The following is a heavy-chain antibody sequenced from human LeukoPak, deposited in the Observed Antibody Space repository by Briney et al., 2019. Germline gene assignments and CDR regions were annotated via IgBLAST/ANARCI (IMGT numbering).Heavy chain of an antibody. J-gene: IGHJ4*02. CDR3: AKEIYYDSTGPQY. Sequence: GGSLRLSCAASGFTFSSYSMNWVRQAPGKGLEWVSAISGSGGSTYYADSVKGRFTISRDNSKNTLYLQMNSLRAEDTAVYHCAKEIYYDSTGPQYWGQGTLVTVSS. V-gene: IGHV3-23*01. CDR2: ISGSGGST. D-gene: IGHD3-22*01. CDR1: GFTFSSYS.